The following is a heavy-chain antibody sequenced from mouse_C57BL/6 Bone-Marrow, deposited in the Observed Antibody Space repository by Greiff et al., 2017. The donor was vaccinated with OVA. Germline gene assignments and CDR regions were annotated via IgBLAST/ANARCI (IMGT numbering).Heavy chain of an antibody. Sequence: VQLQQSGAELVRPGASVTLSCKASGYTFTDYEMHWVKQTPVHGLEWIGAIDPETGGTAYNQKFKGKAILTADKSSSTAYMEIRRLTSEDSAVYYGTRGYSNYYAMDYWGQGTSVTVSA. CDR1: GYTFTDYE. CDR3: TRGYSNYYAMDY. D-gene: IGHD2-5*01. J-gene: IGHJ4*01. V-gene: IGHV1-15*01. CDR2: IDPETGGT.